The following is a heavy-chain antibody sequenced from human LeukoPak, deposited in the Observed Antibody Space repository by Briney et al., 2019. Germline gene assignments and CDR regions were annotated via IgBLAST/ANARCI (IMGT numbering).Heavy chain of an antibody. CDR3: AKEPPYSSSWGTFDY. CDR1: VFTFSSYA. V-gene: IGHV3-23*01. CDR2: ISGSGGST. D-gene: IGHD6-13*01. Sequence: GGSVRLSCASSVFTFSSYAMSWVRQAPGKGREWVSAISGSGGSTYYADSVKGRFTISRDNSKNTLYLQMNSLRAEDTAIYYCAKEPPYSSSWGTFDYWGQGTLVTASS. J-gene: IGHJ4*02.